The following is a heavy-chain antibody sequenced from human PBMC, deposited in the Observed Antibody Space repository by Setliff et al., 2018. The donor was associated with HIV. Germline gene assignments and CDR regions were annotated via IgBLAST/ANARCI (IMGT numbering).Heavy chain of an antibody. CDR2: ISAYNGNT. J-gene: IGHJ4*02. D-gene: IGHD6-19*01. V-gene: IGHV1-18*01. CDR3: ARDPNQVGAVAGALDY. CDR1: GYTFTSYG. Sequence: ASVKVSCKASGYTFTSYGISWVRQTPGQGLEWMGWISAYNGNTNYAQKLQGRVTMTTDTSTSTAYMELSSLRFEDTAVYYCARDPNQVGAVAGALDYWGQGTLVTVSS.